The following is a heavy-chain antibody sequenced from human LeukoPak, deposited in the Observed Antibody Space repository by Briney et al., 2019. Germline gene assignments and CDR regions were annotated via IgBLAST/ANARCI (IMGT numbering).Heavy chain of an antibody. Sequence: SETLSLTCTVSGGSISSYYWSWIRQPPGKGLEWIGYIYYSGSTYYNPSLKSRVTISVDTPNNQFSLKLSSVTAADTAVYYCARQQLSQLYYFDYWGQGTLVTVSS. CDR3: ARQQLSQLYYFDY. CDR1: GGSISSYY. J-gene: IGHJ4*02. CDR2: IYYSGST. V-gene: IGHV4-59*01. D-gene: IGHD6-13*01.